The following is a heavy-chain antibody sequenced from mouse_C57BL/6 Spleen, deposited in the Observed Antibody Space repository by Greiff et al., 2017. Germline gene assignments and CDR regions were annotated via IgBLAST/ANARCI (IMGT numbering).Heavy chain of an antibody. D-gene: IGHD4-1*02. CDR2: ISGGGGNT. Sequence: EVKVVESGGGLVKPGGSLKLSCAASGFTFSSSTMSWVRQTPEKRLEWVATISGGGGNTYYPDSVKGRFTISRDNAKNTLYLQMSSLRSEDTALYYCARPQLGRGYFDYWGQGTTLTVSS. J-gene: IGHJ2*01. CDR1: GFTFSSST. V-gene: IGHV5-9*01. CDR3: ARPQLGRGYFDY.